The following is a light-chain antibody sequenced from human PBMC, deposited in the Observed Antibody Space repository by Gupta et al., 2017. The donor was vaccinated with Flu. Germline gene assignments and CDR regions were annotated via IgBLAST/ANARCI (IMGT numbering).Light chain of an antibody. CDR1: QGIHFW. Sequence: IQLTQSPSSVSASVRDRVDITWRASQGIHFWLDWYQQKPGTAPKLLIYEASSLRSGVPPRIRSSGADTEFNFTIRRLQAEVSATYYHQTAYAFPRTFGQGNRVAMK. CDR3: QTAYAFPRT. J-gene: IGKJ1*01. V-gene: IGKV1-12*01. CDR2: EAS.